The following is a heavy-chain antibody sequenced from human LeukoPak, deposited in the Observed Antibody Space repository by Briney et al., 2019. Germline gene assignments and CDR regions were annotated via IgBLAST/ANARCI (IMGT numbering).Heavy chain of an antibody. CDR2: ISYDGSNK. Sequence: GGSLRLSCAASGFTFSSYAMHWVRQAPGKGLEWVAVISYDGSNKYYADPVKGRFTISRDNSKNTLYLQMNSLRAEDTAVYYCARLDLNSSSWYLGYWGQGTLVTVSS. J-gene: IGHJ4*02. CDR1: GFTFSSYA. V-gene: IGHV3-30-3*01. D-gene: IGHD6-13*01. CDR3: ARLDLNSSSWYLGY.